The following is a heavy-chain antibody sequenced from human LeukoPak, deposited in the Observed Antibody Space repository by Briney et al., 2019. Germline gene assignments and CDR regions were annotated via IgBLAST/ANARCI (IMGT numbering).Heavy chain of an antibody. CDR3: ARGNSGTYYPFDN. Sequence: QTGGSLRLXCAASGFTFSSYEMNWVRQAPGKELEWVSYISTSGSTIYYADSVKGRFTISRDNAKDSLYLQVSSLRAEDTAVYYCARGNSGTYYPFDNWGQGTLVTVSS. CDR1: GFTFSSYE. D-gene: IGHD1-26*01. V-gene: IGHV3-48*03. J-gene: IGHJ4*02. CDR2: ISTSGSTI.